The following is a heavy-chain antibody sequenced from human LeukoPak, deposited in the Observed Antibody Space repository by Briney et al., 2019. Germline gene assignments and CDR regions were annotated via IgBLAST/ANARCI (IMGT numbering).Heavy chain of an antibody. J-gene: IGHJ3*02. CDR1: GYTFTGYY. D-gene: IGHD6-13*01. CDR3: ARAYSSSYNDAFDI. CDR2: MNPNSGNT. Sequence: ASVKVSCKASGYTFTGYYMHWVRQAPGQGLEWMGWMNPNSGNTGYAQKFQGRVTMTRNTSISTAYMELSSLRSEDTAVYYCARAYSSSYNDAFDIWGQGTMVTVSS. V-gene: IGHV1-8*02.